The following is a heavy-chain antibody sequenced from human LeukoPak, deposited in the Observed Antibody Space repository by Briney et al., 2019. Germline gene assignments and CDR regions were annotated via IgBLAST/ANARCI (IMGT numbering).Heavy chain of an antibody. CDR1: GFTFDDYA. CDR3: AKDKGYSGSYYDY. J-gene: IGHJ4*02. CDR2: ISWNSGSI. Sequence: GGSLRLSCAASGFTFDDYAMHWVRQAPGKGLEWVSGISWNSGSIGYADSVKGRFTISRDNAKNSLYLQMNSLRAEDTALYYCAKDKGYSGSYYDYWGQGTLVAVSS. V-gene: IGHV3-9*01. D-gene: IGHD1-26*01.